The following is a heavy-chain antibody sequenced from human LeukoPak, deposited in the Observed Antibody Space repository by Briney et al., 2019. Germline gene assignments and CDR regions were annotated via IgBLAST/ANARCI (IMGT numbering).Heavy chain of an antibody. V-gene: IGHV3-30*03. D-gene: IGHD3-10*01. CDR3: ATPINYHGSGSYFPPIH. Sequence: PGGSLRLSCAASGFTFSSYGMHWVRQAPGKGLEWVAVISYDGSHQYYADSVKGRFTISRDNSKNTLYLQMNSLRPEDTAVYYCATPINYHGSGSYFPPIHWGQGTLVTVSS. CDR2: ISYDGSHQ. CDR1: GFTFSSYG. J-gene: IGHJ4*02.